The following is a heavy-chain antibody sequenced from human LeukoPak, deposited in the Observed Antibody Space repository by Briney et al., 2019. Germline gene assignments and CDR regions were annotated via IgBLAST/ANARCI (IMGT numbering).Heavy chain of an antibody. CDR3: AREELGSSLGFDP. Sequence: GGSLRLSCAASGFTFSSYAMHWVRQAPGKGLEWVAVISYDGSNKYYADSVKGRFTISRDNSKNTLYLQMNSLRAEDTAVYYCAREELGSSLGFDPWGQGTLVTVSS. CDR1: GFTFSSYA. J-gene: IGHJ5*02. CDR2: ISYDGSNK. V-gene: IGHV3-30-3*01. D-gene: IGHD3-16*01.